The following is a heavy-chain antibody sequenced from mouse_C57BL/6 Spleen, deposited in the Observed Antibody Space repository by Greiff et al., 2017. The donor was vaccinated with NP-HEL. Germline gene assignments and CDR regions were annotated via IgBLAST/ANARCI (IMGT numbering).Heavy chain of an antibody. CDR2: ISYDGSN. Sequence: VQLKESGPGLVKPSQSLSLTCSVTGYSITSGYYWNWIRQFPGNKLEWMGYISYDGSNNYNPSLKNRISITRDTSKNQFFLKLNSVTTEDTATYYCARDLLGYAMDYWGQGTSVTVSS. V-gene: IGHV3-6*01. CDR3: ARDLLGYAMDY. J-gene: IGHJ4*01. CDR1: GYSITSGYY. D-gene: IGHD2-1*01.